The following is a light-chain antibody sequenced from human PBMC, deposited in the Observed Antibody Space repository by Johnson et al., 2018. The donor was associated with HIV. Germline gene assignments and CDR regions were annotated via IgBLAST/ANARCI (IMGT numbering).Light chain of an antibody. V-gene: IGLV1-51*02. CDR2: ENT. CDR3: GTWDSSLSAHYV. J-gene: IGLJ1*01. Sequence: QSVLTQPPSVSAAPGQKVTISCSGSSSNIGNNYVSWYQQLPGTAPKLLIYENTKRHSGIPDRFSGSKSGTSATLGITGLQTGDEADYYCGTWDSSLSAHYVFGTGTKVTVL. CDR1: SSNIGNNY.